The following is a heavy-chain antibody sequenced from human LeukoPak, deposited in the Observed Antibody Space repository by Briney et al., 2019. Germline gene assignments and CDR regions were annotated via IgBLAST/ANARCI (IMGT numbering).Heavy chain of an antibody. CDR3: ARDLLGYNYHYMDV. J-gene: IGHJ6*03. CDR1: GFTFRSYW. CDR2: IKQDGSEK. V-gene: IGHV3-7*01. Sequence: GGSLRLFCAASGFTFRSYWMHWVRQAPGKGLEWVANIKQDGSEKYYVDSVKGRFTISRDNAKKSLYLQMNSMRAEDTAVYYCARDLLGYNYHYMDVWGKGTTVTVSS. D-gene: IGHD3-16*02.